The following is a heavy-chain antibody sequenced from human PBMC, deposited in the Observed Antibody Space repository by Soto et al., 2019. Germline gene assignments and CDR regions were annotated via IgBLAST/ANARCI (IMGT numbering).Heavy chain of an antibody. V-gene: IGHV1-69*18. J-gene: IGHJ4*02. Sequence: QVQLVQAVTEVKEPGAAVKVSCKPSEGSFSTFAFSWVRQAPGQGLEWIGTIVPMSNTLTYAQRFQGRVTITAEERTTTAYMELRRLTSEDTAVYYCAAGSGVLPPGQWGPGSLVIVSS. CDR1: EGSFSTFA. D-gene: IGHD5-12*01. CDR2: IVPMSNTL. CDR3: AAGSGVLPPGQ.